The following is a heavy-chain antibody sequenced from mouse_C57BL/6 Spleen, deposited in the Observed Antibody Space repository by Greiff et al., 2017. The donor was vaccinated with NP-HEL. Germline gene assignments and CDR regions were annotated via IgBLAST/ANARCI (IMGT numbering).Heavy chain of an antibody. CDR3: ARQGLGRDYWYFDV. J-gene: IGHJ1*03. CDR1: EYEFPSHD. Sequence: EVNVVESGGGLVQPGESLKLSCESNEYEFPSHDMSWVRKTPEKRLELVAAINSDGGSTYYPDTMERRFIISRDNTKKTLYLQMSSLRSEDTALYYCARQGLGRDYWYFDVWGTGTTVTVSS. CDR2: INSDGGST. D-gene: IGHD4-1*01. V-gene: IGHV5-2*01.